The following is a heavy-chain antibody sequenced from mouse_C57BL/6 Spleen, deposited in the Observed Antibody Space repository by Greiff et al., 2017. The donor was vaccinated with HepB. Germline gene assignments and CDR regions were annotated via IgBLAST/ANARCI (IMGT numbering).Heavy chain of an antibody. CDR1: GYTFTSYW. D-gene: IGHD1-1*01. Sequence: LQQPGAELVKPGASVKLFCKASGYTFTSYWMQWVKQRPGQGLEWIGEIDSSDSYTNYNQKFKGKATLTVDTSSSKAYMQLSSLTSEDSSVYYCARFSVVGYAMDYWGQGTSVTVSS. V-gene: IGHV1-50*01. CDR2: IDSSDSYT. J-gene: IGHJ4*01. CDR3: ARFSVVGYAMDY.